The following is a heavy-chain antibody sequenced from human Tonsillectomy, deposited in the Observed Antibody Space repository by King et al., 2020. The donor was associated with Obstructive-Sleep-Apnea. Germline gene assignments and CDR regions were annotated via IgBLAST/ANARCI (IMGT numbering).Heavy chain of an antibody. CDR3: ARAVKTYYYDSSGLDY. J-gene: IGHJ4*02. CDR2: IYYSGST. CDR1: GGSISSGDYY. V-gene: IGHV4-30-4*01. Sequence: QLQESGPGLVKPSQTLSLICTVSGGSISSGDYYWSWIRQPPGKGLEWIGYIYYSGSTYYNPSLKSRVTISIDTSKNKFSLKLSSVTAADTAAYFCARAVKTYYYDSSGLDYWGQGTLVTVSS. D-gene: IGHD3-22*01.